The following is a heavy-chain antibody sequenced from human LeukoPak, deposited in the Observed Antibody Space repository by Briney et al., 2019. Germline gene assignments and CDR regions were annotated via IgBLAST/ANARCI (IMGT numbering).Heavy chain of an antibody. CDR3: ARARFFRGSGSYYDD. CDR2: ISANSGST. Sequence: ASVKVSCKASGYTFTSYCISWVRQAPGQGLEWLGWISANSGSTNYAQKLQGRVTMTTDTSTSTAYMELRSLRSDDTAVYYCARARFFRGSGSYYDDWGQGTLVTVSS. V-gene: IGHV1-18*01. J-gene: IGHJ4*02. CDR1: GYTFTSYC. D-gene: IGHD3-10*01.